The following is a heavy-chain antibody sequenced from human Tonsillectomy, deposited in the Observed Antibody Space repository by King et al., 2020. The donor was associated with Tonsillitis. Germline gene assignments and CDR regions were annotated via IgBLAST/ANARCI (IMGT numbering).Heavy chain of an antibody. J-gene: IGHJ2*01. Sequence: VQLVESGGGLVQPGRSLRLSCAASGFTLDDYAMHWVRQAPGKGLEWVSGISWNSGSIGYADSVKGRFTISRDNAKNSLYLEMNSLRAEDTALYYCAKATTLLWCGEYAFWYFELWGRGTLVTVSS. CDR1: GFTLDDYA. V-gene: IGHV3-9*01. D-gene: IGHD3-10*01. CDR2: ISWNSGSI. CDR3: AKATTLLWCGEYAFWYFEL.